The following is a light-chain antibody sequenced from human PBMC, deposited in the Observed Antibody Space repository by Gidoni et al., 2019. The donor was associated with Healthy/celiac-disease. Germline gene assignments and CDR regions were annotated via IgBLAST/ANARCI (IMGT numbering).Light chain of an antibody. J-gene: IGKJ1*01. V-gene: IGKV1-5*03. Sequence: DIQMTKSPSTLSASVGARVTITCRASQRISNWLAWYQQKPGKAPKLLIYKASSLESGVPSRFIGSGSGTEFTLTISSLQPDDFATYYCQQYNSYSRTFGQGTKVEIK. CDR3: QQYNSYSRT. CDR1: QRISNW. CDR2: KAS.